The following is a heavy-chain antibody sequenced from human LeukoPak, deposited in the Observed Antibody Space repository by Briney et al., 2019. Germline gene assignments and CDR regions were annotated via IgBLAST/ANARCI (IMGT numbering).Heavy chain of an antibody. CDR2: INPNSGGT. CDR3: ARGYCSSTSCPQNY. V-gene: IGHV1-2*02. D-gene: IGHD2-2*01. Sequence: ASVKVSCKASGCTFTGYYMHWVRQAPGQGLEWMGWINPNSGGTNYAQKFQGRVTMTRDTSISTAYMELSRLRSDDTAVYYCARGYCSSTSCPQNYWGQGTLVTVSS. CDR1: GCTFTGYY. J-gene: IGHJ4*02.